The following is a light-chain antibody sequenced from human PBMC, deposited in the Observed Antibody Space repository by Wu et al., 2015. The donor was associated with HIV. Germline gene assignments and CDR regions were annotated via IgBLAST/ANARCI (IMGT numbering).Light chain of an antibody. V-gene: IGKV1-5*03. CDR2: RAS. J-gene: IGKJ2*01. CDR3: QQYDDYMYT. Sequence: DIQMTQSPSSLSASVTDKVTITCRASQDIRNSVAWLQQRPGQAPKLLISRASTLEDGVPSRFSGSGSGTEFTLTISSLQPDDFATYYCQQYDDYMYTFGLGDQAGDQT. CDR1: QDIRNS.